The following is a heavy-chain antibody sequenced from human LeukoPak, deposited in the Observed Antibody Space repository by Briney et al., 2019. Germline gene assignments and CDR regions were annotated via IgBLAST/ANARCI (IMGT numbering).Heavy chain of an antibody. D-gene: IGHD6-19*01. CDR3: ARHEHKAVAGDT. V-gene: IGHV4-39*01. CDR1: GGSISTSSYY. Sequence: SETLSLTCTVSGGSISTSSYYWGWIRQPPEKGLEWIGTIYYSGNTFYNPSLKSRVTISIDTSKNQFSLTLSSVNAADTSLYYCARHEHKAVAGDTWGQGILVTVSS. CDR2: IYYSGNT. J-gene: IGHJ5*02.